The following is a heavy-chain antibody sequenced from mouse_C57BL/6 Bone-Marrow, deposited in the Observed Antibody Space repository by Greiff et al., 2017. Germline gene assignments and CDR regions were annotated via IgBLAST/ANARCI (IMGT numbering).Heavy chain of an antibody. CDR2: ISNGGGST. CDR3: ARQGDSKNYFDY. J-gene: IGHJ2*01. D-gene: IGHD2-5*01. V-gene: IGHV5-12*01. CDR1: GFTFSDYY. Sequence: EVKLMESGGGLVQPGGSLKLSCAASGFTFSDYYMYWVRQTPEKRLEWVAYISNGGGSTYYPDTVKGRFTISRDNAKNTLYLQMSRLKSEDTAMYYCARQGDSKNYFDYWGQGTTLTVSS.